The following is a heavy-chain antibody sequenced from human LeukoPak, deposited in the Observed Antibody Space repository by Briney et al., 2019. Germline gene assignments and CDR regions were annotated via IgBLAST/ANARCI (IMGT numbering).Heavy chain of an antibody. D-gene: IGHD2-8*02. CDR3: ARDGGGYCTA. CDR1: GFMFSSNW. J-gene: IGHJ4*02. Sequence: GGSLRLSCAASGFMFSSNWMSWVRQAPGKGLEWVSSISSSSSYIYYADSVKGRFTISRDNAKNSLYLQMNSLRAEDTAVYYCARDGGGYCTAWGQGTLVTVSS. V-gene: IGHV3-21*01. CDR2: ISSSSSYI.